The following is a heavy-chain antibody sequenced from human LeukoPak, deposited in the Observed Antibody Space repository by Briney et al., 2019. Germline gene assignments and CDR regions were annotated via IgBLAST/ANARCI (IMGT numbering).Heavy chain of an antibody. Sequence: GGSLRLSCAASAFTFSSYAMHWVRQAPGKGLEWVAVMSFDGSHKYYADSVKGRFTISRDNSKNTLYLQMNSLRAEDTAVYYCARDYPSYDFWSGYYPNWFDPWGQGTLVTVSS. CDR1: AFTFSSYA. J-gene: IGHJ5*02. CDR2: MSFDGSHK. V-gene: IGHV3-30*04. CDR3: ARDYPSYDFWSGYYPNWFDP. D-gene: IGHD3-3*01.